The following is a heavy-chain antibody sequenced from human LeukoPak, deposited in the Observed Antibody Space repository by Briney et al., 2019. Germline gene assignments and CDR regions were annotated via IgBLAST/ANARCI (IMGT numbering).Heavy chain of an antibody. CDR3: ASAPRIRYFDWDAFDI. D-gene: IGHD3-9*01. CDR1: GFTFSGYY. CDR2: ISSSSSTI. V-gene: IGHV3-11*04. Sequence: GGSLRLSCAASGFTFSGYYVGWIRQAPGKGLEWVSYISSSSSTIYYADSVKGRFTIPRDNAKNSLYLQMNSLRAEDTAVYYCASAPRIRYFDWDAFDIWGQGTMVTVSS. J-gene: IGHJ3*02.